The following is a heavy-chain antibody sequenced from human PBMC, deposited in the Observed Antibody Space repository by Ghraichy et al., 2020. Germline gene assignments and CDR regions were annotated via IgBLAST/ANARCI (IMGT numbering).Heavy chain of an antibody. V-gene: IGHV3-11*06. J-gene: IGHJ3*02. CDR3: ARAPYYDSSGYVFDI. CDR1: GFTFSDYY. Sequence: GESLNISCAASGFTFSDYYMSWIRQAPGKGLEWVSYISSSSSYTNYADSVKGRFTISRDNAKNSLYLQMNSLRAEDTAVYYCARAPYYDSSGYVFDIWGQGTMVTVSS. CDR2: ISSSSSYT. D-gene: IGHD3-22*01.